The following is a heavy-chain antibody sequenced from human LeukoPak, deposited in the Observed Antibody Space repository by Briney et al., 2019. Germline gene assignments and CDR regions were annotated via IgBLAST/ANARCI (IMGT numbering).Heavy chain of an antibody. Sequence: GGSLRLSCAASGLTFSSYGMHWVRQAPGKGLEWVAVISYDGSNKYYADSVKGRFTISRDNSKNTLYLQMNSLRAEDTAVYYCAKDWVSGPLSRDILTGYYRLGDYWGQGTLVTVSS. CDR3: AKDWVSGPLSRDILTGYYRLGDY. V-gene: IGHV3-30*18. J-gene: IGHJ4*02. D-gene: IGHD3-9*01. CDR2: ISYDGSNK. CDR1: GLTFSSYG.